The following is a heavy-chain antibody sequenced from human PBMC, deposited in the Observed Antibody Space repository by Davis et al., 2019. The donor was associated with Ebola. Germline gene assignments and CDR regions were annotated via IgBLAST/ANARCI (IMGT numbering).Heavy chain of an antibody. CDR3: ARGSSSWD. V-gene: IGHV3-30*19. CDR1: GFTFSSYG. Sequence: GGSLRLSCAASGFTFSSYGMHWVRQAPGKGLEWTALISSDGSNEHYADSVKGRFTISRDNSKNTLYLQMNSLRPEDTAVYYCARGSSSWDWGQGTLVTVSS. J-gene: IGHJ4*02. CDR2: ISSDGSNE. D-gene: IGHD6-13*01.